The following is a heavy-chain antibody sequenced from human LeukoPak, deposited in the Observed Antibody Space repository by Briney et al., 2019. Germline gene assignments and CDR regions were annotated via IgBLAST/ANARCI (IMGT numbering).Heavy chain of an antibody. CDR1: GYSLSSGYY. D-gene: IGHD7-27*01. Sequence: SETLSLTCAVSGYSLSSGYYWGWIRQPPGKGLEWIGSVYHSGSTYYNPSLKSRVTISVDTSKKQFSLKLGSVTAADTAVYYCARQSSWGSGPSIWGQGTMVTVSS. CDR3: ARQSSWGSGPSI. J-gene: IGHJ3*02. V-gene: IGHV4-38-2*01. CDR2: VYHSGST.